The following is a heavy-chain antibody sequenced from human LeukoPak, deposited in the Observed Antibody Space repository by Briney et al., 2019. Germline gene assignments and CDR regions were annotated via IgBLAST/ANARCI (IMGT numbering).Heavy chain of an antibody. CDR2: INRDSTRT. Sequence: GGSLRLSCAGSGFNFRDFSLHWVRQSPGKGLDWVGLINRDSTRTFYGDSVKGRFTISRDNAKNSLYLQMNSLRAEDTAVYYCARVGATRINYYYMDVWGKGTTVTVSS. D-gene: IGHD1-26*01. V-gene: IGHV3-20*04. J-gene: IGHJ6*03. CDR3: ARVGATRINYYYMDV. CDR1: GFNFRDFS.